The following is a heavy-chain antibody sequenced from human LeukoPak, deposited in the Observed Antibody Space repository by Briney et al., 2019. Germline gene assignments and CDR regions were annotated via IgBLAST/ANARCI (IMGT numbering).Heavy chain of an antibody. CDR1: GYSFNTYW. J-gene: IGHJ3*02. CDR3: ARPFSPTHAFDI. CDR2: IYPGDSDT. V-gene: IGHV5-51*01. Sequence: GESLKISCKGSGYSFNTYWIGWVRQMPGKGLEWMGIIYPGDSDTKYSPSFQGQVTISADKSISTAYLQWSSLKASDTAMYYCARPFSPTHAFDIWGQGTMVTVSS. D-gene: IGHD1-1*01.